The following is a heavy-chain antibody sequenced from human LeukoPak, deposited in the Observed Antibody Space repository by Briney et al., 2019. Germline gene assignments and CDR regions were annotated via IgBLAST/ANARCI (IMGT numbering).Heavy chain of an antibody. CDR2: ISAYNGNT. J-gene: IGHJ6*02. Sequence: ASVKVSCKASGYTFTSYGISWVRQAPGQGLEWMGWISAYNGNTNYAQKLQGRVTMTTDTSTSTAYMELSSLRSEDTAVYYCARTNDRYYYGMDVWGQGTTVTVSS. CDR3: ARTNDRYYYGMDV. V-gene: IGHV1-18*01. CDR1: GYTFTSYG. D-gene: IGHD3-16*01.